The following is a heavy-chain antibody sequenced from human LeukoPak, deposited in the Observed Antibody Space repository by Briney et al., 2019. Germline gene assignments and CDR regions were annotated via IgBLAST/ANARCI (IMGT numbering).Heavy chain of an antibody. CDR1: AFTFSSYG. CDR2: ISGDGRDI. J-gene: IGHJ3*01. Sequence: PGGTLRLSCAASAFTFSSYGMSWVRQAPGKGLEWVSAISGDGRDIFYADAVKGRSTISRDNSKNTLYLQMNSLRDEDTALYYCAIHGGGTIRIEAFDVWGQGTMVTISS. D-gene: IGHD3-3*01. CDR3: AIHGGGTIRIEAFDV. V-gene: IGHV3-23*01.